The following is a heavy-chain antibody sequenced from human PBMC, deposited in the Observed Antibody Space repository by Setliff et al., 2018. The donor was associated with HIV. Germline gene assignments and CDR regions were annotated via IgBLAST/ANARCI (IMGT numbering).Heavy chain of an antibody. CDR1: GYSISSSGYY. CDR2: IYHSGST. Sequence: ASETLSLTCAVSGYSISSSGYYWGWIRQPPGKGLEWIGSIYHSGSTYYNPSLKSRVTISVDTSKNQFSLKLTSVTAADTAVYYCARGELLPGWFDPWGQGTLVTAPQ. J-gene: IGHJ5*02. D-gene: IGHD1-26*01. V-gene: IGHV4-38-2*01. CDR3: ARGELLPGWFDP.